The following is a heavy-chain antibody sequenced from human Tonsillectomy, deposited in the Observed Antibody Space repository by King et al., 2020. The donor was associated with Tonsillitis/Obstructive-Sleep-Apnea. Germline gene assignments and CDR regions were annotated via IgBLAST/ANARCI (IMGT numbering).Heavy chain of an antibody. CDR3: ARRGRAYRTLSNWFDP. CDR1: GGSITSSSYY. CDR2: SYSSGST. J-gene: IGHJ5*02. Sequence: QLQESGPGLVKPSETLSLTCTVSGGSITSSSYYWGWIRQPPGKGLEWIGYSYSSGSTYYNPSLKSRVTISVDTSKNQFSLKLNSVTAADTAVYYCARRGRAYRTLSNWFDPWGQGTLVSVSS. D-gene: IGHD3-10*01. V-gene: IGHV4-39*01.